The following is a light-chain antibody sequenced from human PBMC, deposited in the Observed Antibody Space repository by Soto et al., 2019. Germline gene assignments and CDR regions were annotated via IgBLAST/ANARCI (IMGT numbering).Light chain of an antibody. J-gene: IGKJ1*01. CDR3: QQYFEWPPMT. V-gene: IGKV3-15*01. CDR1: ETVATN. Sequence: EVVMTQSPATLSVSPGERATLSCRASETVATNLAWYQQKPGQAPRLLISGASTRAAGISDRFRGSGSGTEFTLTISSLRSEDSAIYYCQQYFEWPPMTFGQATKVDIK. CDR2: GAS.